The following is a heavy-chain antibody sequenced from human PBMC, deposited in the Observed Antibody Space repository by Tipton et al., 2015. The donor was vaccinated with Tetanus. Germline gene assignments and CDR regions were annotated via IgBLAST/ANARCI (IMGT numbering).Heavy chain of an antibody. J-gene: IGHJ4*02. CDR1: GGSISSYY. Sequence: TLSLTCTVSGGSISSYYWSWVRQPPGKGLEWIGYIDYSGSTNYNPSLKSRVSMAVGTSKNQFSLQLRSVTAAETAVYYCAEGRRFCSSNSCHEYYFDSWGRGTLVTVSS. D-gene: IGHD2-2*01. CDR3: AEGRRFCSSNSCHEYYFDS. V-gene: IGHV4-59*01. CDR2: IDYSGST.